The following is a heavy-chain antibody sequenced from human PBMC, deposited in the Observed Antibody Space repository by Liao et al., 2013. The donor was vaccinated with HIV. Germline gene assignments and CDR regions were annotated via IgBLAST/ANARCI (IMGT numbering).Heavy chain of an antibody. V-gene: IGHV4-39*07. D-gene: IGHD2-8*02. CDR2: IYSSGST. CDR3: VRDGGVHYNYYVDG. J-gene: IGHJ6*03. Sequence: QLQLQESGPGLVRPSETLSLTCTVSGGFISSSSYYWGWVRQPPGKGLEWMGSIYSSGSTYNNPSLKSRVTISVDTSKNQFSLSLGSVTAADTAVYYCVRDGGVHYNYYVDGLGRKGPRSPSP. CDR1: GGFISSSSYY.